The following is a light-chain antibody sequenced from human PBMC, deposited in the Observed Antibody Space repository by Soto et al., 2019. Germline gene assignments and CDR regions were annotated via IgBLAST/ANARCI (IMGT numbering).Light chain of an antibody. J-gene: IGLJ2*01. CDR3: SSYPSSSTLV. CDR2: EVN. V-gene: IGLV2-14*01. Sequence: QSALTQPASVSGSPGQSITISCTGTSSDVGAYNYVSWYQQHPGKAPKLMIFEVNNRPSGVSNRFSGSKSGNTASLAISGLQAEDEADYYCSSYPSSSTLVFGGGTKLTVL. CDR1: SSDVGAYNY.